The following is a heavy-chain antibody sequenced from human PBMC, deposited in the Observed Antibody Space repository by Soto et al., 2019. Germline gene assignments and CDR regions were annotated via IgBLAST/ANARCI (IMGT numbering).Heavy chain of an antibody. D-gene: IGHD3-3*01. Sequence: ASVKVSCKASGYTFTSYYMHWVRQAPGQGLEWMGIINPSGGSTSYAQKFQGRVTMTRDTSTSTVYMELSSLRSEDTAVYYCARDREVLRFLEWSFHYYYGMDVWGQGTTVTVSS. V-gene: IGHV1-46*01. CDR3: ARDREVLRFLEWSFHYYYGMDV. CDR2: INPSGGST. J-gene: IGHJ6*02. CDR1: GYTFTSYY.